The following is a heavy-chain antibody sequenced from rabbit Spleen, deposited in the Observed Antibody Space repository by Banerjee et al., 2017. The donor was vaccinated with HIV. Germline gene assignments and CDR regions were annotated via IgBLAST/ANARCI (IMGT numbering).Heavy chain of an antibody. CDR3: ARDGNGGYAYVFDL. J-gene: IGHJ4*01. D-gene: IGHD6-1*01. CDR2: IGSSGST. Sequence: ESGGGLVQPEGSLTLTCTASGFDFSSYWMCWVRQAPGKGLEWIGCIGSSGSTYYATWAKGRFTITRTNSLNTVFLQMTSLTAADTATYFCARDGNGGYAYVFDLWGPGTLVTVS. CDR1: GFDFSSYW. V-gene: IGHV1S47*01.